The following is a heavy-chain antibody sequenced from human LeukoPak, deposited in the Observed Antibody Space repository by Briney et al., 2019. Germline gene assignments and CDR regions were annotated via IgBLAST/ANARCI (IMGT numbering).Heavy chain of an antibody. D-gene: IGHD3-3*01. CDR3: ARGGNSDFWSGSTFTY. J-gene: IGHJ4*02. CDR2: IFFTGSDNS. Sequence: KPSETLSLTCTVSGGSLTNYYWTWIRQPPGKGLEWIGYIFFTGSDNSNYNPSLRSRVTISIDTSKNHFSLKLTSVTAADTAVYFCARGGNSDFWSGSTFTYWGQGALVTVSS. CDR1: GGSLTNYY. V-gene: IGHV4-59*08.